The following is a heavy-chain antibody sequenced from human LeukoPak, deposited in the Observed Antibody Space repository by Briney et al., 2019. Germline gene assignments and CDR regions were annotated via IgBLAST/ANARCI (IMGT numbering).Heavy chain of an antibody. D-gene: IGHD4-17*01. Sequence: GGSLRLSCAASGFTFSGSAIHWVRQASGKGLEWVGHIRSKANRYATAYAASVKGRFTISRDDSENTAYLQMNSLKTEDTAVYYCAKKFPGAVTNGPDYWGQGTLVTVSS. CDR3: AKKFPGAVTNGPDY. CDR2: IRSKANRYAT. CDR1: GFTFSGSA. J-gene: IGHJ4*02. V-gene: IGHV3-73*01.